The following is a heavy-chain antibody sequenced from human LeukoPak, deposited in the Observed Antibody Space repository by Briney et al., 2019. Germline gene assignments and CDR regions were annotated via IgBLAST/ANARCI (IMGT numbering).Heavy chain of an antibody. V-gene: IGHV3-15*01. CDR2: IKSKTDGGTT. D-gene: IGHD5-12*01. CDR3: TTGSKWLRPLDY. CDR1: GFTFSNAW. Sequence: GGSLRLSCAASGFTFSNAWMNWVRQAPGKGLEWVGRIKSKTDGGTTGYAAPVKGRFTISRDDSKNTLYLQMNSLKTEDTAVYYCTTGSKWLRPLDYWGQGTLVTVSS. J-gene: IGHJ4*02.